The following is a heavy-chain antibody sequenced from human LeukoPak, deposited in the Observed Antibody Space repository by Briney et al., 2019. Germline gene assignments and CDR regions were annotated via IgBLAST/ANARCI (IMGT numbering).Heavy chain of an antibody. CDR2: ISSSSTTI. CDR3: ARVDREGFNSPYYYYMDV. Sequence: PGGSLRLSCAASGFTFSSYSMNWVRQAPGKGLEWVPYISSSSTTIYYADSVKGRFTVSRDNAKNSLYLQMNSLRAEGTAVFYCARVDREGFNSPYYYYMDVWGKGTTVTVSS. CDR1: GFTFSSYS. J-gene: IGHJ6*03. V-gene: IGHV3-48*04. D-gene: IGHD5-24*01.